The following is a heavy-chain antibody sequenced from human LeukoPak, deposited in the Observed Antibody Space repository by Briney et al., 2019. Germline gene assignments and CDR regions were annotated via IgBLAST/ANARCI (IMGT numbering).Heavy chain of an antibody. J-gene: IGHJ6*02. V-gene: IGHV3-7*03. Sequence: GGSLRLSCAASGFTFSSYWMSWVRQAPGKGLEWVANIKQDGSEKYYVDSVKGRFTISRDNAKNSLYLQMNSLRAVDTAVYYCARDLTPSGWYYNYYYYYGMDVWGQGTTVTVSS. CDR2: IKQDGSEK. D-gene: IGHD6-19*01. CDR3: ARDLTPSGWYYNYYYYYGMDV. CDR1: GFTFSSYW.